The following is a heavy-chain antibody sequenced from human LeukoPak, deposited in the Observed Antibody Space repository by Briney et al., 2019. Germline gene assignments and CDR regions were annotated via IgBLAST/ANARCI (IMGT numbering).Heavy chain of an antibody. CDR1: GYTFTGYY. J-gene: IGHJ3*02. V-gene: IGHV1-2*02. Sequence: ASVKVSCKASGYTFTGYYMHWVRQAPGQGLEWMGWINPNIGGTNYAQKFQGRFTMTRDTSISTAYMELSRLRSDDTAVYYCARVWFGRVGAFDIWGQGTMVTVSS. CDR3: ARVWFGRVGAFDI. D-gene: IGHD3-10*01. CDR2: INPNIGGT.